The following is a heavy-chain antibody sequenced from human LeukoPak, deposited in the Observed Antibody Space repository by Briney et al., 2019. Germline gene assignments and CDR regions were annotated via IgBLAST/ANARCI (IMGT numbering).Heavy chain of an antibody. Sequence: SETLSLTCTVSGDSISTGDYYWTWLRQPPGKGLELIGYISHSGSTYYNPSLKSRVTISVDTSKNQFSLKLSSVTAADTAVYYCARVDYGSGGYYFDYWGQGTLVTVSS. CDR2: ISHSGST. V-gene: IGHV4-30-2*01. CDR3: ARVDYGSGGYYFDY. CDR1: GDSISTGDYY. D-gene: IGHD3-10*01. J-gene: IGHJ4*02.